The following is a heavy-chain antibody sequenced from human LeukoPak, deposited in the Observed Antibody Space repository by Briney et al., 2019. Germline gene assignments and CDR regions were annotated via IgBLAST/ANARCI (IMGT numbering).Heavy chain of an antibody. CDR1: GYTFTSYD. CDR2: MNPNSGNT. V-gene: IGHV1-8*01. CDR3: ARSPSYGDLDIDY. Sequence: ASVKVSCKASGYTFTSYDINWVRQATGQGLEWMGWMNPNSGNTGYAQKFQGRVTITADKSTSTAYMELSSLRSEDTAVYYCARSPSYGDLDIDYWGQGTLVTVSS. J-gene: IGHJ4*02. D-gene: IGHD4-17*01.